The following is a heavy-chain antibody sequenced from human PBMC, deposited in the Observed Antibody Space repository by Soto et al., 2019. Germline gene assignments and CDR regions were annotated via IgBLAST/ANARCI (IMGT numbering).Heavy chain of an antibody. D-gene: IGHD3-10*01. J-gene: IGHJ5*02. CDR2: ISGSGGST. V-gene: IGHV3-23*01. Sequence: GGSLRLSCAASGFTFSSYAMSWVRQAPGKGLEWVSAISGSGGSTYYADSVKGRFTISRDNSKNTLYLQMNSLRAEDTAVYYCAKGSDYYGSDNDNWFDPWGQGTLVTRLL. CDR1: GFTFSSYA. CDR3: AKGSDYYGSDNDNWFDP.